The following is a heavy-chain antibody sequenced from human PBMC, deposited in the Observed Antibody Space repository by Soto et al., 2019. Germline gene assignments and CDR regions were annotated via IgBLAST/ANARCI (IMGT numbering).Heavy chain of an antibody. CDR3: ARGSGWYRDAFDI. CDR1: GNSVSSNSAA. V-gene: IGHV6-1*01. J-gene: IGHJ3*02. CDR2: TYYRSKWYI. Sequence: QTLSLTCAISGNSVSSNSAAWNWIRQSPSRGLEWLGRTYYRSKWYIDYAVSVKSRITINPDTPKNQFSLQLNSVSPEDTAVYYCARGSGWYRDAFDIWGQGTMVTVSS. D-gene: IGHD6-19*01.